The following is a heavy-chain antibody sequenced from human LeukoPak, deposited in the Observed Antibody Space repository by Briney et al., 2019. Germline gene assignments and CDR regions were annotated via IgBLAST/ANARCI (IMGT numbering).Heavy chain of an antibody. V-gene: IGHV1-8*01. J-gene: IGHJ4*02. CDR2: MKPNSGNT. Sequence: ASVKVSCKASGYTFTSYDINWVRQATGQGLEWMGWMKPNSGNTGYAQKFQGRVTMTRNTSISTAYMELSSLRSEDTAVYYCARGMTGFKVATIIGYWGQGTLVTVSS. CDR1: GYTFTSYD. CDR3: ARGMTGFKVATIIGY. D-gene: IGHD5-12*01.